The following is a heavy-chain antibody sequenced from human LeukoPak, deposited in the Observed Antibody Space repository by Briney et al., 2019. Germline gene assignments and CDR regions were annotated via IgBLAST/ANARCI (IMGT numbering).Heavy chain of an antibody. V-gene: IGHV3-53*01. CDR2: IYSGGST. Sequence: TGGSLRLSCAASGFTVSGDYMSWVRQAPGKGLEWVSIIYSGGSTYYADSVKGRFTISRDNSKNTLYLQMNSLRAEDTAVYYCARAPVGAATVYFDYWGQGTRVTVSS. J-gene: IGHJ4*02. CDR3: ARAPVGAATVYFDY. D-gene: IGHD1-26*01. CDR1: GFTVSGDY.